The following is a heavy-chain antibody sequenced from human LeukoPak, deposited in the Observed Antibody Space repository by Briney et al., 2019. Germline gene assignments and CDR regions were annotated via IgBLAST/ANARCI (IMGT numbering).Heavy chain of an antibody. Sequence: PGGSLRLSCAASGFTFSSYSMNWVRQAPGKGLEWVSYISSSSSTIYYADSVKGRFTISRDNAKNSLYLQMNSLRAEDTAVYYCARTEYSYVEYTENYFDYWGQGTLVTVSS. V-gene: IGHV3-48*01. CDR2: ISSSSSTI. D-gene: IGHD5-18*01. CDR1: GFTFSSYS. J-gene: IGHJ4*02. CDR3: ARTEYSYVEYTENYFDY.